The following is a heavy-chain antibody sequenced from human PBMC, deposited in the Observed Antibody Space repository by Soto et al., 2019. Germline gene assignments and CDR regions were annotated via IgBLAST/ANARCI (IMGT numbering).Heavy chain of an antibody. D-gene: IGHD2-15*01. CDR3: VKDYRIAVDDFFAD. V-gene: IGHV3-23*01. Sequence: EVKLLESGGGLVQPGGSLRLSCAASGFTFGIYAMSWVRQAPGKGLEWVSGIIESGTTTYYADSVKGRFTISRDNSMNTLYLQMNGLRAEDTAVYYCVKDYRIAVDDFFADWGQGTLVTVSS. CDR1: GFTFGIYA. CDR2: IIESGTTT. J-gene: IGHJ4*02.